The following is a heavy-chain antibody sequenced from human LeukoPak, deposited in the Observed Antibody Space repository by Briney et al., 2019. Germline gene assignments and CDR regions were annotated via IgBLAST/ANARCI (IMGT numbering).Heavy chain of an antibody. CDR1: GYTFTAYY. CDR2: FDPEDGET. CDR3: ATAVNWGSSRIYYFDY. D-gene: IGHD6-6*01. Sequence: ASVKVSCKASGYTFTAYYVRWVRQAPGKGLEWMGGFDPEDGETIYAQKFQGRVTMTEDTSTDTAYMELSSLRSEDTAVYYCATAVNWGSSRIYYFDYWGQGTLVTVSS. J-gene: IGHJ4*02. V-gene: IGHV1-24*01.